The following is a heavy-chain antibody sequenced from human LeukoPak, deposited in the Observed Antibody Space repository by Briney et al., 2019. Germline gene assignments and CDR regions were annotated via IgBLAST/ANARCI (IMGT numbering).Heavy chain of an antibody. V-gene: IGHV3-30*03. CDR2: TSPDLNVK. Sequence: GGSLRLSCAASGLTFSSHWMHWVRQAPGKGLEWVAVTSPDLNVKLYADSVKGRFTISRDNSRSTLYLQMNSLRPEDTAIYYCAREGYYGSGSPPSLYFDYWGQGTLVTVSS. J-gene: IGHJ4*02. CDR3: AREGYYGSGSPPSLYFDY. CDR1: GLTFSSHW. D-gene: IGHD3-10*01.